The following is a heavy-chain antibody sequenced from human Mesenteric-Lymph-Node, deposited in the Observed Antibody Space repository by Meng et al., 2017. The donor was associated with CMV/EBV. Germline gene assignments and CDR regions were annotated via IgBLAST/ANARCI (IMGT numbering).Heavy chain of an antibody. V-gene: IGHV7-4-1*02. Sequence: ALSWERQAPEQGRGWMGWIDANTGSPTYDKGFTRRFIFSSATSVSTAYLQISGLKADDTAVYYCARDAWADCSRTSCFDAWGQGTLVTVSS. CDR3: ARDAWADCSRTSCFDA. CDR2: IDANTGSP. D-gene: IGHD2-2*01. J-gene: IGHJ5*02. CDR1: A.